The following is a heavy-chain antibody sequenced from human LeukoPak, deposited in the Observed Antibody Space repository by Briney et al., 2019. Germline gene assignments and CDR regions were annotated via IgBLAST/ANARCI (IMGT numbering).Heavy chain of an antibody. V-gene: IGHV3-49*04. CDR2: IRSKAYGGTT. CDR1: GFTFGDYA. J-gene: IGHJ6*03. CDR3: TRVVGATTFYYYYMDV. Sequence: SGRSLRLSCTASGFTFGDYAMSWVRQAPGKGLEWVGFIRSKAYGGTTEYDASVKGRFTISRDDSKSITYLQMNSLKTEDTAVYYCTRVVGATTFYYYYMDVWGKGTTVTISS. D-gene: IGHD1-26*01.